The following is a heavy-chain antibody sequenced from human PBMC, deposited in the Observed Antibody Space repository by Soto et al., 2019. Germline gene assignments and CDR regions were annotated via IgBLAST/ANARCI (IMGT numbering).Heavy chain of an antibody. CDR1: GYTFTSHD. J-gene: IGHJ4*02. Sequence: QMQLVQSGAEVKKPGASVKVSCKASGYTFTSHDINWVRQATGQGLEWMGWMNPNSGDTGYAKKFQGRVTMTRNTSISTAYMELSSLTSEDTAVYYCARDVRYYGSGSYTNFDYWGQGTLVTVSS. CDR2: MNPNSGDT. CDR3: ARDVRYYGSGSYTNFDY. V-gene: IGHV1-8*01. D-gene: IGHD3-10*01.